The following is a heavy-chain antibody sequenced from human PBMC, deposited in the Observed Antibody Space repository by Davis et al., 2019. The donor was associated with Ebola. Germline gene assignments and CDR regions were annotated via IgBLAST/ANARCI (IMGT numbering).Heavy chain of an antibody. CDR2: INPSDLST. CDR1: GYSFTDFY. Sequence: SVKVSCKASGYSFTDFYVHWVRQAPGQGLKWMGVINPSDLSTTYAQRFQGRATMTRDTSTSTVYMELSSLRSDDTAVYYCVTFLEQWLAYWGQGTLVTVSS. CDR3: VTFLEQWLAY. V-gene: IGHV1-46*01. D-gene: IGHD6-19*01. J-gene: IGHJ4*02.